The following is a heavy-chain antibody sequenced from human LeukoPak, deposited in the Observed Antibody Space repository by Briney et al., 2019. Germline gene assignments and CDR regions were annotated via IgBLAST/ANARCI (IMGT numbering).Heavy chain of an antibody. CDR3: ARSLSIAAHPPAHDRQEIM. CDR2: IFHSQTT. V-gene: IGHV4-38-2*02. D-gene: IGHD6-6*01. Sequence: SETLSLTCTVSGYSISGLYYWAWIRQPPGRGLGWIGNIFHSQTTYYNPSLQSRVTISVDTSKNQFSLKLSSVTAADTAVYYCARSLSIAAHPPAHDRQEIMWGQGTLVTVSS. J-gene: IGHJ4*02. CDR1: GYSISGLYY.